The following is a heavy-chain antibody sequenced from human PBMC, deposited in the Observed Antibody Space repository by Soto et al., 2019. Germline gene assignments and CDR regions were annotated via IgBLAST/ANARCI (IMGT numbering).Heavy chain of an antibody. V-gene: IGHV1-3*05. CDR1: GYTFTSYA. J-gene: IGHJ4*02. Sequence: QVQLVQSGAEEKKPGASVKVSCKASGYTFTSYAMHWVRQAPGQRLEWMGWINAGNGNTKYSQKFQGRVTITRDTSASTADMELSSLRSEDTAVYYCARDGEHPPHFDYWGQGTLVTVSS. CDR3: ARDGEHPPHFDY. CDR2: INAGNGNT. D-gene: IGHD2-21*01.